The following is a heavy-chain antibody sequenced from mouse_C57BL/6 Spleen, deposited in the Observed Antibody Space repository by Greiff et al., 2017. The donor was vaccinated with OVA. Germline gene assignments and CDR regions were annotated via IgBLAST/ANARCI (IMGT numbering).Heavy chain of an antibody. V-gene: IGHV1-18*01. CDR2: INPNNGGT. CDR3: ARREYFSNYGWYFDV. Sequence: EVQLQQSGPELVKPGASVKIPCKASGYTFTDYNMDWVKQSHGKSLEWIGDINPNNGGTIYNQKFKGKATLTVDKSSSTAYMELRSLTSEDTAVYYCARREYFSNYGWYFDVWGTGTTVT. J-gene: IGHJ1*03. D-gene: IGHD2-5*01. CDR1: GYTFTDYN.